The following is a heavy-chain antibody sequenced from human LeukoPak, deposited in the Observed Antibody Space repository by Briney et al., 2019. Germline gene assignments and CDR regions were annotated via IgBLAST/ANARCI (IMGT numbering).Heavy chain of an antibody. Sequence: ASVKVSCKASGYTFTGYYMHWVRQAPGQGLEWMGWINPNSGGTNYAQKFQGRVTMTRDTSISTAYMELRSLRSDDTAVYYCARDGNYYYDSSGVPPGDYWGQGTLVTVSS. CDR2: INPNSGGT. CDR3: ARDGNYYYDSSGVPPGDY. V-gene: IGHV1-2*02. D-gene: IGHD3-22*01. CDR1: GYTFTGYY. J-gene: IGHJ4*02.